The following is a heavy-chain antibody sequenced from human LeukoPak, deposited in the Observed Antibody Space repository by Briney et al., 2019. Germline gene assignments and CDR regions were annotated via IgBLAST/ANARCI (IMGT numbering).Heavy chain of an antibody. CDR1: GGSFSGYY. V-gene: IGHV4-34*01. D-gene: IGHD3-22*01. CDR2: INHSGST. Sequence: PSETLSLTCAVYGGSFSGYYWSWIRQPPGKGLEWIGEINHSGSTNYNPSLKSRVTISVDTSKNQFSLKLSSVTAADTAVYYCASHLGSSGYYPYNWFDPWGQGTLVTVSS. J-gene: IGHJ5*02. CDR3: ASHLGSSGYYPYNWFDP.